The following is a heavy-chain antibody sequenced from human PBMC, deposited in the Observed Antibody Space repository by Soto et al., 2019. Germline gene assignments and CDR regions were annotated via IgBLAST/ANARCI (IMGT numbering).Heavy chain of an antibody. CDR3: ARVPGP. V-gene: IGHV4-59*12. Sequence: SETLSLTCTVSGDSISSYYWSWLRQPPGRGPEWIGYIYYDGSTSYNPSIKSRVTISVDTSKNQFSLKLNSVTAADTAVYYCARVPGPWGQGTLVTVSS. J-gene: IGHJ5*02. CDR2: IYYDGST. CDR1: GDSISSYY. D-gene: IGHD2-2*01.